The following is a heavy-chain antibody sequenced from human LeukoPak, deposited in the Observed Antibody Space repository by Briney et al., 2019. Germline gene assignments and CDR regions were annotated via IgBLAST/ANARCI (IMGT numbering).Heavy chain of an antibody. D-gene: IGHD1-26*01. CDR2: INPNSGGT. V-gene: IGHV1-2*02. Sequence: GESLKISCKGSGYTFTGYYMHWVRQAPGQGLEWMGWINPNSGGTNYAQKFQGRVTMTRDTSISTAYMELSRLRSDDTAVYYCARDWGRALGATGGGRYPDYWGQGTLVTVSS. CDR1: GYTFTGYY. J-gene: IGHJ4*02. CDR3: ARDWGRALGATGGGRYPDY.